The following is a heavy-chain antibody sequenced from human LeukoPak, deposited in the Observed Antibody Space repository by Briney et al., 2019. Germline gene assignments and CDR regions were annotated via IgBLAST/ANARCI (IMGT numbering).Heavy chain of an antibody. J-gene: IGHJ4*02. CDR1: GFTFSSHW. Sequence: GGSLRLSCAASGFTFSSHWMHWVRQGPGKGLVWVSRINTDGRSTSYADSVKGRFTISRDNAKNTLYLQMNSLRDEDTAIYYCARDYSSSSTFDSWGQGTLVAVSS. D-gene: IGHD6-13*01. CDR2: INTDGRST. CDR3: ARDYSSSSTFDS. V-gene: IGHV3-74*01.